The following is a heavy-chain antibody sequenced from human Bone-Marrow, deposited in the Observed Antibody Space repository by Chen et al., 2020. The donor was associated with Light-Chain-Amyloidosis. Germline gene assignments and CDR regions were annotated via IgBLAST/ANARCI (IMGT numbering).Heavy chain of an antibody. CDR3: SRGSAATCSGARCYYFDY. V-gene: IGHV3-23*01. CDR1: GFTFNNYA. CDR2: FIGGVSTT. D-gene: IGHD2-15*01. Sequence: EVQLLESGGDLVQPGGSLRLSCAASGFTFNNYAMSWVRQAPGKGLGFVSTFIGGVSTTYYADSVKGRFTVSRDKSNNTLYLQRSSLRAEDSAIYYCSRGSAATCSGARCYYFDYWGQGTLVTVSS. J-gene: IGHJ4*02.